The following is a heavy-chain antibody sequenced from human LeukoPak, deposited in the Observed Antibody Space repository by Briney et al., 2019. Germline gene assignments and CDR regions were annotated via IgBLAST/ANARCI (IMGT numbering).Heavy chain of an antibody. D-gene: IGHD3-3*01. Sequence: PSETLSLTCTVSGGSISSYYWSWIRQPPGKGLEWIGYIYYSGSTNCNPSLKSRVTISVDTSKNQFSLKLSSVTAADTAVYYCARQSITIFGVAPPGYYYYMDVWGKGTTVTVSS. CDR3: ARQSITIFGVAPPGYYYYMDV. CDR2: IYYSGST. V-gene: IGHV4-59*01. J-gene: IGHJ6*03. CDR1: GGSISSYY.